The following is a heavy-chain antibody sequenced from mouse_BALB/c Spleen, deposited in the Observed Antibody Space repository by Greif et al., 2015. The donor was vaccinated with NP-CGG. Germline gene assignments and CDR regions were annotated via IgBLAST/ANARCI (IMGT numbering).Heavy chain of an antibody. CDR3: ARNYRYDSWFAY. CDR1: GFTFSDYY. J-gene: IGHJ3*01. D-gene: IGHD2-14*01. CDR2: ISDGGSYT. Sequence: EVQLVESGGGLVKPGGSLKLSCAASGFTFSDYYMYWVRQTPEKRLEWVATISDGGSYTYYPDSVKGRFTISRDNAKNNLYLQMSSLKSEDAAMYYCARNYRYDSWFAYWGQGTLVTVSA. V-gene: IGHV5-4*02.